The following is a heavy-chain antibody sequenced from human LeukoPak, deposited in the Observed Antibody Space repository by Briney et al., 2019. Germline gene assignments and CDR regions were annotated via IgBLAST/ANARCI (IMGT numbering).Heavy chain of an antibody. CDR2: IRSKAYGGTA. D-gene: IGHD3-9*01. CDR3: TREIRYFDWFQADY. CDR1: GFTFGDHS. V-gene: IGHV3-49*03. J-gene: IGHJ4*02. Sequence: GGSLRLSCTASGFTFGDHSVSWFRQAPGKGLEWVGFIRSKAYGGTAEYAASVKGRFTISRDDSKSVTYLQMDSLKTEDTAVYYCTREIRYFDWFQADYWGQGTLVTVSS.